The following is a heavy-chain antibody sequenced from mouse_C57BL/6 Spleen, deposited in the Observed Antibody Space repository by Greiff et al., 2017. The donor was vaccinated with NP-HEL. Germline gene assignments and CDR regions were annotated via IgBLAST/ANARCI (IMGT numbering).Heavy chain of an antibody. Sequence: QVQLQQSGAELVRPGASVTLSCKASGYTFTDYEMHWVKQTPVHGLEWIGAIDPETGGTAYNQTFKGKAILTADKSSSTAYMELRSLTSEDSAVYYCIRFRYYYGSSGYFDVWGTGTTVTVSS. CDR2: IDPETGGT. CDR1: GYTFTDYE. V-gene: IGHV1-15*01. CDR3: IRFRYYYGSSGYFDV. J-gene: IGHJ1*03. D-gene: IGHD1-1*01.